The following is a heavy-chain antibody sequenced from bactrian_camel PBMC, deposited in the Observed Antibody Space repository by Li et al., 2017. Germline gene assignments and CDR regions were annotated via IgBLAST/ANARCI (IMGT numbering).Heavy chain of an antibody. CDR2: ITLDGTT. CDR3: NIGLCGTWPPGEDNY. J-gene: IGHJ4*01. D-gene: IGHD2*01. V-gene: IGHV3S61*01. CDR1: GSRANDYA. Sequence: ESGGGSVQSGGSLRLSCKYTGSRANDYAIGWFRQPPGKGRDMVSTITLDGTTYYANSVKGRFTISQDNAESTAYLEMNSVKPEDTAMYYCNIGLCGTWPPGEDNYWGQGTQVTVS.